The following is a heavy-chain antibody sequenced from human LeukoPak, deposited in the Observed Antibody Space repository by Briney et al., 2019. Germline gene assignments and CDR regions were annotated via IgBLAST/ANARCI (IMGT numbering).Heavy chain of an antibody. V-gene: IGHV3-21*01. J-gene: IGHJ5*02. CDR2: ISSSSSYI. D-gene: IGHD2-2*01. CDR3: ARDWGRSNYCSSTSCYPHLFDP. Sequence: PGGSLRLSCAASGFTFSSYAMHWVRQAPGKGLEWVSSISSSSSYIYYADSVKGRFTISRDNAKNSLYLQMNSLRAEDTAVYYCARDWGRSNYCSSTSCYPHLFDPWGQGTLVTVSS. CDR1: GFTFSSYA.